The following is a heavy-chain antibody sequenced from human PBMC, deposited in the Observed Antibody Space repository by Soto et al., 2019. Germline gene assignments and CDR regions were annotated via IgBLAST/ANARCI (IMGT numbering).Heavy chain of an antibody. D-gene: IGHD5-18*01. V-gene: IGHV3-53*01. J-gene: IGHJ5*02. CDR2: IYSGGST. CDR3: ARVYSYGLGGFDP. Sequence: GGSLRLSCAASGFTVSSNYMSWVRQAPGKGLEWVSVIYSGGSTYYADSVKGRFTISRDNSKNTLYLQMNSLRAEDTAVYYCARVYSYGLGGFDPWGQGTLVTVSS. CDR1: GFTVSSNY.